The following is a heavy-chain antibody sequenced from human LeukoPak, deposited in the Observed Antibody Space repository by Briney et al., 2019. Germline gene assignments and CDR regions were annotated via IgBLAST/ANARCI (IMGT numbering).Heavy chain of an antibody. CDR2: IWYDGSNK. J-gene: IGHJ6*02. Sequence: GRSLRLSCAASGFTFSSYGMHWVRQAPGKGLEWVAVIWYDGSNKYYADSVKGRFTISRDNSKNTLYLQMNSLRAEDTAVYYCAREAIGGVIVVGTYYYGMDVWGQGTTVTVSS. D-gene: IGHD2-2*01. V-gene: IGHV3-33*01. CDR1: GFTFSSYG. CDR3: AREAIGGVIVVGTYYYGMDV.